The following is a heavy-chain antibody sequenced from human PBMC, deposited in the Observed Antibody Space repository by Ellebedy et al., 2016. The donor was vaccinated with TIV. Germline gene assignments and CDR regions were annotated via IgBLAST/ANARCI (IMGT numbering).Heavy chain of an antibody. Sequence: PGGSLRLSCAASGFTFSNFGMHWVRQAPGKGLEWVAVISYDGSNKYYADSVKGRFTISRDNSKNTLYLQMNSLRAEDTAVYYCAKRVDSSGWLRDYWGQGTLVTVSS. V-gene: IGHV3-30*18. J-gene: IGHJ4*02. CDR2: ISYDGSNK. D-gene: IGHD6-19*01. CDR3: AKRVDSSGWLRDY. CDR1: GFTFSNFG.